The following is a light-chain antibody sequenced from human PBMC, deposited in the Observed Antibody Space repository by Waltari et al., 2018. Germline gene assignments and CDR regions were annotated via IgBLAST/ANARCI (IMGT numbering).Light chain of an antibody. CDR1: SSDVGGYNY. CDR3: SSYTSSSIYVL. CDR2: DVR. Sequence: QSALTQPASVSGSPGQSITISCTGTSSDVGGYNYVSWYQQHPGKAPKLMIYDVRHRPSGVSNRFSGSKSGNTASLTISGLQAEDEADYYCSSYTSSSIYVLFGGGTKLTVL. V-gene: IGLV2-14*01. J-gene: IGLJ2*01.